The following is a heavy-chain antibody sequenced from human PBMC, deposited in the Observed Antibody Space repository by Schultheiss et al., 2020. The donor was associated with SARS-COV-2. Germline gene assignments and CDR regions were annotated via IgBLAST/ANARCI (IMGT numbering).Heavy chain of an antibody. CDR1: GFTFSSYA. Sequence: GGSLRLSCAASGFTFSSYAMHWVRQAPGKGLEWVSAISGSGGSTYYADSVKGRFTISRDNSKNTLYLQMNSLRAEDTAVYYCAKGGEDYYDSSGSLWDLDYWGQGTLVTVSS. CDR3: AKGGEDYYDSSGSLWDLDY. CDR2: ISGSGGST. D-gene: IGHD3-22*01. J-gene: IGHJ4*02. V-gene: IGHV3-23*01.